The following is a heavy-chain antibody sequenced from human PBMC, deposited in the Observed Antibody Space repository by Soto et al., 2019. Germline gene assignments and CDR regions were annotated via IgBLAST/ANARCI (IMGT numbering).Heavy chain of an antibody. CDR3: ERKVELLLPFDY. J-gene: IGHJ4*02. D-gene: IGHD2-15*01. CDR1: GGTFSSYA. V-gene: IGHV1-69*13. CDR2: IIPIFGTA. Sequence: ASVKVSCKASGGTFSSYAISWVRQAPGQGLEWMGGIIPIFGTANYAQKFQGRVTITADESTSTAYMELSSLRSEETAVYYCERKVELLLPFDYWGQGTLVTVSS.